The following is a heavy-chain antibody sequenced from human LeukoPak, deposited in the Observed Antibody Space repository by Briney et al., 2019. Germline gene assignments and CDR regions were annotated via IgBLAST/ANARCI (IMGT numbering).Heavy chain of an antibody. Sequence: PGGSLRLSCAASGFTFNTYTMNWVRQAPGKGLEWVSSITASSTAIYSADSVKGRLTISRDNAKNSLYLQMNSLRAEDTAVYYCAREVPPGGWNWFDPWGQGTLVTVSA. V-gene: IGHV3-21*01. CDR2: ITASSTAI. CDR1: GFTFNTYT. CDR3: AREVPPGGWNWFDP. J-gene: IGHJ5*02. D-gene: IGHD6-19*01.